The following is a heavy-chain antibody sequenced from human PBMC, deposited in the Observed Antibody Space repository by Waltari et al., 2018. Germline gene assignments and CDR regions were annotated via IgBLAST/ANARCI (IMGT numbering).Heavy chain of an antibody. V-gene: IGHV4-61*02. CDR1: GDSITINSFY. CDR3: AREVTKVELGRRLPHFFDS. J-gene: IGHJ4*02. CDR2: FYSSEYI. D-gene: IGHD7-27*01. Sequence: QVQLQESGPGLVKPSQTLSLTCTVSGDSITINSFYWTWVRQPAGKGLEWIGRFYSSEYINYNPSLKSRVTISRDTSKKQFFLKLTSVTAADTAFYYCAREVTKVELGRRLPHFFDSWGQGTLVTVSS.